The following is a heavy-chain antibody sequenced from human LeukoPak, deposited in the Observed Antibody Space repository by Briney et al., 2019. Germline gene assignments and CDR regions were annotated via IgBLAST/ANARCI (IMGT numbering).Heavy chain of an antibody. V-gene: IGHV4-59*08. Sequence: SETLSLTCTVSGGSISSYYWSWIRQPPGKGLEWIGYIYYSGSTNYNPSLKSRVTISVDTSKNQFSLKLSSVTAADTAVYYCASAFHDSSFDYWGQGTLVTVSS. CDR1: GGSISSYY. CDR3: ASAFHDSSFDY. D-gene: IGHD6-13*01. CDR2: IYYSGST. J-gene: IGHJ4*02.